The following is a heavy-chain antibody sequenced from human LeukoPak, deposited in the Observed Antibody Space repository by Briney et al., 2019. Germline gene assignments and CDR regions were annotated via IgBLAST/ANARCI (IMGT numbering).Heavy chain of an antibody. D-gene: IGHD2-2*02. CDR2: LNNVEDT. CDR3: ARAIGVYAFDV. V-gene: IGHV4-4*07. CDR1: GASIGNVY. Sequence: SSETLYLPCTVSGASIGNVYWSWIRQPAGKGLEWIGRLNNVEDTNYSPSLRSRVTISVDTSKKHFSLILSSVTVADTAIYYCARAIGVYAFDVWGQGTMVTVSS. J-gene: IGHJ3*01.